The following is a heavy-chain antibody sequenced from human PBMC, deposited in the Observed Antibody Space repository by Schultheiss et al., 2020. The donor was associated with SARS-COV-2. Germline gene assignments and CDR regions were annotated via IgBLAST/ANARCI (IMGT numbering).Heavy chain of an antibody. V-gene: IGHV4-61*01. CDR1: GGSVSSGSYY. Sequence: SQTLSLTCTVSGGSVSSGSYYWSWIRQPPGKGLEWIGEINQSGSTNYNPSLKSRVTISVDTSKNQFSLKLSSVTAADTAVYYCAKVKTATITGLDYWGQGTLVTVSS. CDR2: INQSGST. CDR3: AKVKTATITGLDY. J-gene: IGHJ4*02. D-gene: IGHD5-24*01.